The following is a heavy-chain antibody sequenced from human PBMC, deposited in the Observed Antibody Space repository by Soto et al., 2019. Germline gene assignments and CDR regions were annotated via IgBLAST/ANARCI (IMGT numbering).Heavy chain of an antibody. CDR3: ARHLVVVDATLMYNWFDP. CDR1: GGSISSSSYY. V-gene: IGHV4-39*01. CDR2: IYYSGST. J-gene: IGHJ5*02. Sequence: SETLSLTCTVSGGSISSSSYYWGWIRQPPGKGLEWIGSIYYSGSTYYNPSLKSRVTISVETSKNQFSLKLSSVTAADTAVYYCARHLVVVDATLMYNWFDPWGQGTLVTVS. D-gene: IGHD2-15*01.